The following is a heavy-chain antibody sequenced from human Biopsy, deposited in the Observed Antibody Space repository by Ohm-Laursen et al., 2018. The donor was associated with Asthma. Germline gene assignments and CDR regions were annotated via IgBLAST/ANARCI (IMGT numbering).Heavy chain of an antibody. CDR3: ARGVDRVTGLLDHFDS. V-gene: IGHV4-59*01. CDR2: VYYSGST. CDR1: GGSINNFY. Sequence: TLSLTCTVSGGSINNFYWSWIRQPPGKGLESIGHVYYSGSTNYNPSLKSRVTISIDASKNQFSLKLTSVTAADTAVYYCARGVDRVTGLLDHFDSWGQGTRVTVSS. J-gene: IGHJ4*02. D-gene: IGHD2-21*02.